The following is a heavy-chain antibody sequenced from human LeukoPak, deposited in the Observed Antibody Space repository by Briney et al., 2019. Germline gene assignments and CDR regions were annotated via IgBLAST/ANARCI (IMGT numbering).Heavy chain of an antibody. Sequence: ASVKVSCKASGGTFSSYAISWGRQAPGQGREWMGGIIPIFGTANYAQKFQGSVTITTDESTSTAYMELSSLRSEDTAVYYCARGSQVYAPYYFDYWGQGTLVTVSS. V-gene: IGHV1-69*05. D-gene: IGHD2-8*01. J-gene: IGHJ4*02. CDR2: IIPIFGTA. CDR1: GGTFSSYA. CDR3: ARGSQVYAPYYFDY.